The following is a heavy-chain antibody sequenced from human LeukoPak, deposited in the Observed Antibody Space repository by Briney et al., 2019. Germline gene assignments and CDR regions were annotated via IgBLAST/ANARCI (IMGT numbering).Heavy chain of an antibody. V-gene: IGHV4-34*01. CDR1: GGSFSGYY. Sequence: SETLSLTCAVYGGSFSGYYWSWIRQPPGKGLEWIGEINHSGSTNYNPSLKSRVTISVGTSKNQFSLKLSSVTAADTAVYYCARSYGEQQNWFDPWGQGTLVTVSS. CDR2: INHSGST. CDR3: ARSYGEQQNWFDP. D-gene: IGHD4-17*01. J-gene: IGHJ5*02.